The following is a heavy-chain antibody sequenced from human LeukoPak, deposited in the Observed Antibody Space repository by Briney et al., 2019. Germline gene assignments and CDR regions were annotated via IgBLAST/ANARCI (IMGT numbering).Heavy chain of an antibody. V-gene: IGHV3-23*01. Sequence: GGSLRLSCRVSGITLSNYGMSWVRQAPGKGLEWVAGISGSGGSTKYADSVKGRFTISRDNPKNTLHLQMTSLRAEDTAVYFCAKRGVVIRVILVGFHKEAYYFDSWGQGALVTVSS. J-gene: IGHJ4*02. CDR2: ISGSGGST. CDR1: GITLSNYG. CDR3: AKRGVVIRVILVGFHKEAYYFDS. D-gene: IGHD3-22*01.